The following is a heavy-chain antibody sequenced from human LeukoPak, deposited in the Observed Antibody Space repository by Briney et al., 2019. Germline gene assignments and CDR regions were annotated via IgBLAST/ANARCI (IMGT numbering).Heavy chain of an antibody. CDR3: AKGSSSSRPYYFDY. CDR2: ICGSGDST. D-gene: IGHD6-13*01. CDR1: GFTFSTYV. J-gene: IGHJ4*02. V-gene: IGHV3-23*01. Sequence: PGGSLRLSCAASGFTFSTYVMSWVRQAPEKGLEWVSAICGSGDSTYYVDSVKGRFTISRDNSKNTPYLQMNSLRAEDTAVYYCAKGSSSSRPYYFDYWGQGTLVTVSS.